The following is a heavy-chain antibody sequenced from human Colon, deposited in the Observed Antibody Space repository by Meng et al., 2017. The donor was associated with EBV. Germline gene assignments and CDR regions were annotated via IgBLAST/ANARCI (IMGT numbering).Heavy chain of an antibody. Sequence: EVLLGGSGGGLVPPGGSLRLSCAASGFTFSNYAMNWVRQAPGKGLEWVSAISGSGGHTYYADSVKGRFTISRDNAKNTVHLQLNSLRVEDTALYFCAKSRGEQWLIYYWGQGTLVTVSS. D-gene: IGHD6-19*01. V-gene: IGHV3-23*04. CDR1: GFTFSNYA. J-gene: IGHJ4*02. CDR2: ISGSGGHT. CDR3: AKSRGEQWLIYY.